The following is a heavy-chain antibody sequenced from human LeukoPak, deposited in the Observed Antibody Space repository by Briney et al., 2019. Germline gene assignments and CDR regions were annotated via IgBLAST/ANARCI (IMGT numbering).Heavy chain of an antibody. D-gene: IGHD3-22*01. J-gene: IGHJ4*02. V-gene: IGHV4-31*03. CDR3: ARLGAHYYDSSGYYPDY. Sequence: SQTLSLTCTVSGGSISSGGYYWSWIRQHPGKGLEWIGYIYYSGSTYYNPSLKSRVTISVDTSKNQFSLKLNSVTAADTAVYYCARLGAHYYDSSGYYPDYWGQGTLVTVSS. CDR1: GGSISSGGYY. CDR2: IYYSGST.